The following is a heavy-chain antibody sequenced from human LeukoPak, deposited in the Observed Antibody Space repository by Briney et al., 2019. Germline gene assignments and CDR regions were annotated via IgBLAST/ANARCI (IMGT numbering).Heavy chain of an antibody. CDR1: GYSFTSYR. D-gene: IGHD1-26*01. CDR2: IYPGDSDT. CDR3: ARQTSGSYYRGSYYYYMDV. V-gene: IGHV5-51*01. J-gene: IGHJ6*03. Sequence: GESLKISCKGSGYSFTSYRIGWVRQMPGKGLEWMGIIYPGDSDTRYSPSFQGQVTISADKSISTAYLQWSSLKASDTAMYYCARQTSGSYYRGSYYYYMDVWGKGTTVTISS.